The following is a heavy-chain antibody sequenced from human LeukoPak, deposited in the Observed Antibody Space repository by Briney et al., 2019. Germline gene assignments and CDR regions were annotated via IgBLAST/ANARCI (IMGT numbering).Heavy chain of an antibody. Sequence: PGGSLRLSCAASGFTFSSYSMNWVRQAPGKGLEWVSSISSSSSYIYYADSVKGRFTISRDNAKNSLYLQMNSLRAEDTAVYYCARDHAYCSSTSCYGDYYYYMDVWGKGTTVTVSS. J-gene: IGHJ6*03. D-gene: IGHD2-2*01. CDR1: GFTFSSYS. CDR3: ARDHAYCSSTSCYGDYYYYMDV. CDR2: ISSSSSYI. V-gene: IGHV3-21*01.